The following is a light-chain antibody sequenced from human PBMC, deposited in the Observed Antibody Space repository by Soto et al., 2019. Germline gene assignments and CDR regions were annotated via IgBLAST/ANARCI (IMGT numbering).Light chain of an antibody. V-gene: IGLV1-40*01. J-gene: IGLJ3*02. CDR2: GNS. CDR3: QSYDSSLSGSRV. CDR1: SSNIGAGYD. Sequence: QSVLTQPHSVSGAPGQRVTIYCTGSSSNIGAGYDVHWYQQLPGTAPKLLIYGNSNRPSGVPDRFSGSKSGTSASLAITGLQAEDEADYYCQSYDSSLSGSRVFGGGTKLTVL.